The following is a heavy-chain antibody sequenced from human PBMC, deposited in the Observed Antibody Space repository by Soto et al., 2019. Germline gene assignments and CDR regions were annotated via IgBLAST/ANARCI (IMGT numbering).Heavy chain of an antibody. CDR2: IYYSGST. J-gene: IGHJ4*02. CDR1: GGSISSGGYY. D-gene: IGHD2-15*01. V-gene: IGHV4-31*03. Sequence: SETLSLTCTVSGGSISSGGYYWSWIRQHPGKGLEWIGYIYYSGSTYYNPSLKSRVTISVDTSKNQFSLKLSSVTAADTAVYYCARGARRPGGRQPPDYWGQGTLVTVSS. CDR3: ARGARRPGGRQPPDY.